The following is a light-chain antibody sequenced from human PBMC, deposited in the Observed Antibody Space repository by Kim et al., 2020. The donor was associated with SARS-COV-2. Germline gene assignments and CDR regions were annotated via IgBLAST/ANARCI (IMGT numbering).Light chain of an antibody. CDR2: GKN. CDR1: SLRSYY. CDR3: NSRDSSGNHVV. V-gene: IGLV3-19*01. J-gene: IGLJ2*01. Sequence: ALGKTVRITCQGDSLRSYYASWYQQNAGQAPVLVIYGKNNRPSGIPDRFSGSSSGNTASLTITGAQAEDEADYYCNSRDSSGNHVVFGGGTQLTVL.